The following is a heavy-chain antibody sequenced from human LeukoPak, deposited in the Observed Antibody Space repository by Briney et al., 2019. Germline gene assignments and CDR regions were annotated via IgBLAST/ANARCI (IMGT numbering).Heavy chain of an antibody. CDR3: ARDRDGRGNYPFDS. CDR2: ISDCGGRT. V-gene: IGHV3-23*01. D-gene: IGHD3-10*01. CDR1: GITLSNYG. J-gene: IGHJ4*02. Sequence: GGSLRLSCAVSGITLSNYGMSWVRQAPGKGLEWVAGISDCGGRTNYADSVKGRFTISRDNSKNTLYLQMNSLRADDTAVYYWARDRDGRGNYPFDSWGQGPLVIVSS.